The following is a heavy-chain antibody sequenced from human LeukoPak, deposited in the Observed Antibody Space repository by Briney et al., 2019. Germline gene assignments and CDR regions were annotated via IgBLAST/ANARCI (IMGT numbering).Heavy chain of an antibody. CDR2: ISYDGSNK. CDR3: ARDRVRIRTSAAFDI. Sequence: GGSLRLSCAASGFTFSSYAMHWVRQAPGKGLEWVAVISYDGSNKYYADSVKGRFTISRDNSKNTLYLQMNSLRAEDTAVYYCARDRVRIRTSAAFDIWGQGTMVTVSS. J-gene: IGHJ3*02. CDR1: GFTFSSYA. V-gene: IGHV3-30-3*01. D-gene: IGHD3-10*01.